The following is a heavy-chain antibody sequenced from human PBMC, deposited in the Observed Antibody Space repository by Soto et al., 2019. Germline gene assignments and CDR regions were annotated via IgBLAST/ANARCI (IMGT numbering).Heavy chain of an antibody. CDR3: ARALIAVAGKSISFDY. CDR2: IYYSGST. D-gene: IGHD6-19*01. CDR1: CGSVSSGSYY. V-gene: IGHV4-61*01. Sequence: PSETLSLTCTVSCGSVSSGSYYWSWIRQPPGKGLEWIGYIYYSGSTNYNPSLKSRVTISVDTSKNQFSLKLSSVTAADTAVYYCARALIAVAGKSISFDYWGQGTLVTVSS. J-gene: IGHJ4*02.